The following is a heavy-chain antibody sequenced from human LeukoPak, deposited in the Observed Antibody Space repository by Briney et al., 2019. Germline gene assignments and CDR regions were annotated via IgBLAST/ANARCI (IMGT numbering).Heavy chain of an antibody. J-gene: IGHJ5*02. CDR2: INWNGGST. CDR3: ARDALVAARLGWFDP. V-gene: IGHV3-20*04. Sequence: GGSPRLSCAASGFTFDDYGMSWVRQAPGKGLEWVSGINWNGGSTGYADSVKGRFTISRDNAKNSLYLQMHSLRAEDTALYYCARDALVAARLGWFDPWGQGTLVTVSS. D-gene: IGHD6-6*01. CDR1: GFTFDDYG.